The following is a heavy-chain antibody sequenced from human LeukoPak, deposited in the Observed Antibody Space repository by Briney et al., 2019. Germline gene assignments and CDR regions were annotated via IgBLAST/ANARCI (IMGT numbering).Heavy chain of an antibody. Sequence: ASVKVSCKASGYPFINHGITWVRQAPGQGLEWMGWISCYNGDTHYAQKFQGRVTMTTDKPTSTAYMEPKSLRSDGTAVYYCARDPTNSGGWLPFFDYWGQGTLVAVSS. CDR2: ISCYNGDT. CDR3: ARDPTNSGGWLPFFDY. D-gene: IGHD6-19*01. V-gene: IGHV1-18*01. CDR1: GYPFINHG. J-gene: IGHJ4*02.